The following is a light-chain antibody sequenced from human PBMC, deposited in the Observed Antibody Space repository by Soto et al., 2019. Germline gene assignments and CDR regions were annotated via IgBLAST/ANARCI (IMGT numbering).Light chain of an antibody. CDR3: QQYNNWPYT. Sequence: EIVMTQSPATLAVSPGERAALSCRASQSVSSNFAWYQQKPGQAPRLLIYGASSRATCTPARFSGSGSGTEFTLPISSLQSEDFAVYSCQQYNNWPYTFGLGTKLEMK. V-gene: IGKV3-15*01. CDR2: GAS. CDR1: QSVSSN. J-gene: IGKJ2*01.